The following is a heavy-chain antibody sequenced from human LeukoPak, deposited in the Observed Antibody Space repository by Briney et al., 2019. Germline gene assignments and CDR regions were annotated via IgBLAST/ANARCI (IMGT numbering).Heavy chain of an antibody. CDR2: ISNSGST. CDR1: GGSISESSYY. Sequence: SETLSLTCTVSGGSISESSYYWGWIRQSPGKGLEWIGSISNSGSTHYNPSLKSRVNISIDTSKNQFSLKLNSVTAADTAVFYCAKDRGYGSGTFSRNNWFDPWGQGTLVIVSS. CDR3: AKDRGYGSGTFSRNNWFDP. D-gene: IGHD3-10*01. V-gene: IGHV4-39*07. J-gene: IGHJ5*02.